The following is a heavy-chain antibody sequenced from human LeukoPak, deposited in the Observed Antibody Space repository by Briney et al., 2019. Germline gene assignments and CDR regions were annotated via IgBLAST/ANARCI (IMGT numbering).Heavy chain of an antibody. D-gene: IGHD6-19*01. V-gene: IGHV1-69*01. CDR3: ARSWARYSSGWFFDY. CDR1: GGTFSSYA. J-gene: IGHJ4*02. Sequence: GASVKVSCKASGGTFSSYAISWVRQAPGQGLEWMGGIIPIFGTANYTQKFQGRVTITADESTSTAYMELSSLRSGDTAVYYCARSWARYSSGWFFDYWGQGTLVTVSS. CDR2: IIPIFGTA.